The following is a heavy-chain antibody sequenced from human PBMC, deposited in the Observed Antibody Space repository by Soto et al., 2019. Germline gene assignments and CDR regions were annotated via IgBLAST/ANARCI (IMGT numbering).Heavy chain of an antibody. V-gene: IGHV3-30*04. Sequence: GGSLRLSCAAAGFTVSSYAMYRVRQAPGTGLAWVAGISYDVRNKYYADSVKGRFNISRDNSKNTLYLQMNSLRAEDTAVFYCARDRIVLMGVEEVFDYWGQGTLVTVS. CDR2: ISYDVRNK. J-gene: IGHJ4*02. CDR3: ARDRIVLMGVEEVFDY. CDR1: GFTVSSYA. D-gene: IGHD2-8*01.